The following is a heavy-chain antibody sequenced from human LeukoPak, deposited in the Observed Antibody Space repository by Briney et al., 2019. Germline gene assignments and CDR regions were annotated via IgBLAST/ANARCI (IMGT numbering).Heavy chain of an antibody. CDR3: ARAYYYGSGSYTHSLYYYYYYMDV. Sequence: GASVKVSCKASGYTFTSYYMHWVRQAPGQGLEWMGIINPSGGSTSYAQKFQGRVTMTRDMSTSTVYMELSSLRSEDTAVYYCARAYYYGSGSYTHSLYYYYYYMDVWGKGTTVTVSS. J-gene: IGHJ6*03. CDR2: INPSGGST. D-gene: IGHD3-10*01. CDR1: GYTFTSYY. V-gene: IGHV1-46*01.